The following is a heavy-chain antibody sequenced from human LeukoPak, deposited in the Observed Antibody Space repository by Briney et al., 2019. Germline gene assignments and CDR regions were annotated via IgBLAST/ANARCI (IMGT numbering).Heavy chain of an antibody. CDR3: ARCFEALHDFLSGYSYHFDN. CDR1: GGSFSDYY. J-gene: IGHJ4*02. Sequence: PSETLSLTCAVYGGSFSDYYWSWIRQPPGKGLEWIGDISQNGSTNYNPSFKSRLTVSIDPSKNQFSLRLTSVTAADTAVYYCARCFEALHDFLSGYSYHFDNWGQGSLVTVSS. CDR2: ISQNGST. D-gene: IGHD3-3*01. V-gene: IGHV4-34*01.